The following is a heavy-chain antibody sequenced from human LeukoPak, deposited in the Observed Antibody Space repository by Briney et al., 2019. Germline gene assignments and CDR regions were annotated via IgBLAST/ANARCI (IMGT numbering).Heavy chain of an antibody. CDR1: GFTFSSYN. CDR3: ARDRGWQQFDY. J-gene: IGHJ4*01. V-gene: IGHV3-21*01. Sequence: GGSLRLSCAASGFTFSSYNMNWVRQAPGKGLEWVSSISSSSSYIYYADSVKGRFTISRDNAKNSLYLELNNLRAEDTGVYFCARDRGWQQFDYWGQGTLVTVSS. D-gene: IGHD5-24*01. CDR2: ISSSSSYI.